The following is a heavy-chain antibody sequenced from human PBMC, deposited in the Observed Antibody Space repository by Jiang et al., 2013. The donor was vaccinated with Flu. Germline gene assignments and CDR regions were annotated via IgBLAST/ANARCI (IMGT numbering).Heavy chain of an antibody. CDR2: IYYSGST. CDR1: GGSISSYY. CDR3: ARDGGYCTNGVCLGYYYYYGMDV. D-gene: IGHD2-8*01. J-gene: IGHJ6*02. V-gene: IGHV4-59*13. Sequence: GSGLVKPSETLSLTCTVSGGSISSYYWSWIRQPPGKGLEWLGYIYYSGSTNYNPSLKSRVTISVDTSKNQFSLKLSSVTAADTAVYYCARDGGYCTNGVCLGYYYYYGMDVWGQGT.